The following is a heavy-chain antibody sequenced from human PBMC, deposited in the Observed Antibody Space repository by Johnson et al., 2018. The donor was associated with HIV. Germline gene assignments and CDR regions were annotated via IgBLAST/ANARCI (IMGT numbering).Heavy chain of an antibody. V-gene: IGHV3-30*03. Sequence: QVQLVESGGGVVRPGGSLRLSCAASGFSFDDYGMSWVRQAPGKGLEWVAVISYDGSNKYYADSVKGRFTISRDNSKNTLYLQMNSLRAEDTAVYYCATDIVVVLALGGYAFDIWGQGTMVIVSS. CDR3: ATDIVVVLALGGYAFDI. J-gene: IGHJ3*02. CDR1: GFSFDDYG. D-gene: IGHD2-2*01. CDR2: ISYDGSNK.